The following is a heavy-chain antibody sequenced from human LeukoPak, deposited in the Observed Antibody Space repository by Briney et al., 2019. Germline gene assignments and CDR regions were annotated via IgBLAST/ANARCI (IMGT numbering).Heavy chain of an antibody. V-gene: IGHV3-20*04. CDR1: GFTFDDYG. J-gene: IGHJ3*02. CDR2: INWNGGST. Sequence: GGSLRLSCAASGFTFDDYGMSWVRQAPGKGLEWVSGINWNGGSTGYADSVKGRFTISRDNAKNSLYLQMNSLRAEDTALYYCAKGEPAASAFDIWGQGTMVTVSS. D-gene: IGHD2-2*01. CDR3: AKGEPAASAFDI.